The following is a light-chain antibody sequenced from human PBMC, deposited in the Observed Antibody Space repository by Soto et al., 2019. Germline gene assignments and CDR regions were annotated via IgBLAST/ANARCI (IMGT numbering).Light chain of an antibody. CDR3: QQYGSSPWT. V-gene: IGKV3-20*01. Sequence: ETMLVQSPVTLALSPGERVTVSCRASQSVTYRYLAWYQQKPGQAPRLLIYAASTRATGIPDRFSGSGSGTDFTFTISRLEPGDFAVYYCQQYGSSPWTFGQGTKVDIK. CDR1: QSVTYRY. CDR2: AAS. J-gene: IGKJ1*01.